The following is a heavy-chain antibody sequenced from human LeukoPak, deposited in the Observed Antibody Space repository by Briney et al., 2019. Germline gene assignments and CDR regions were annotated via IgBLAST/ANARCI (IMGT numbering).Heavy chain of an antibody. V-gene: IGHV3-74*03. D-gene: IGHD6-19*01. Sequence: GGSLRLSCAASGFTLSSYWMHWVRQAPGKGLVWVSRINSDGFGTTYVDSVKGRFTISRDNAKNTLFLQLNSLRVEDTTVYYCARERRVSGYYFDFWGQGTLVSVSS. CDR1: GFTLSSYW. CDR2: INSDGFGT. CDR3: ARERRVSGYYFDF. J-gene: IGHJ4*02.